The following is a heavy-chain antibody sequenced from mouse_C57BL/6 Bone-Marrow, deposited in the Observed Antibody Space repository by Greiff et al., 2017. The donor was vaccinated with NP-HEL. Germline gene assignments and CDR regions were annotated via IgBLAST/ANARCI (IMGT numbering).Heavy chain of an antibody. Sequence: EVQVVESGPELVKPGASVKIPCKASGYTFTDYNMDWVKQSHGKSLEWIGDINPNNGGTIYNQKFKGKATLTVDKSSSTAYMELRSLTSEDTAVYYCARWGYYGSSYEKGYAMDYWGQGTSVTVSS. CDR2: INPNNGGT. V-gene: IGHV1-18*01. J-gene: IGHJ4*01. D-gene: IGHD1-1*01. CDR3: ARWGYYGSSYEKGYAMDY. CDR1: GYTFTDYN.